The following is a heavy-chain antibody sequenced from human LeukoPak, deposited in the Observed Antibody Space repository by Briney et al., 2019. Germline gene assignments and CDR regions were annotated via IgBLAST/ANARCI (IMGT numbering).Heavy chain of an antibody. J-gene: IGHJ4*02. V-gene: IGHV3-11*04. CDR2: ISSSSNYI. CDR1: GFTFSDYY. D-gene: IGHD3-22*01. CDR3: ASNGDYYDSSGQN. Sequence: GGSLRLSCAASGFTFSDYYMSWIRQAPGKGLEWVSSISSSSNYIYYADSVKGRFTISRDNAKNSLYLQMNSLRAEDTAAYYCASNGDYYDSSGQNWGQGTLVTVSS.